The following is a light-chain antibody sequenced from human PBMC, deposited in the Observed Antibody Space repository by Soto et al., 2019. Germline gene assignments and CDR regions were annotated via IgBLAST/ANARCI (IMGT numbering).Light chain of an antibody. Sequence: QSVLTQPASVSGSPGQSITISCTGTRSDVGGYNFVSWYQQHPGKAPKLMIYEVSNRPSGVSNRFSGSKSGYTASLTISGLQAEDEADYYCTSYTSSSVWVFGGGTKLTVL. CDR2: EVS. V-gene: IGLV2-14*01. CDR1: RSDVGGYNF. J-gene: IGLJ3*02. CDR3: TSYTSSSVWV.